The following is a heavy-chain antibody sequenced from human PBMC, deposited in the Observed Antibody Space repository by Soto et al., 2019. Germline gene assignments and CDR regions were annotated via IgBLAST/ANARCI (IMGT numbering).Heavy chain of an antibody. CDR3: AKGRRGYNCHYNYDMNV. Sequence: PGGSLRLSCAASGFTFSSYAMSWVRQAPGKGLEWVSAISGSGGSTYYADSVKGRFTISRDNSKNTLYLQMNSLRAEDPAVYYCAKGRRGYNCHYNYDMNVWGQGTTVIVSS. CDR1: GFTFSSYA. CDR2: ISGSGGST. J-gene: IGHJ6*02. D-gene: IGHD1-1*01. V-gene: IGHV3-23*01.